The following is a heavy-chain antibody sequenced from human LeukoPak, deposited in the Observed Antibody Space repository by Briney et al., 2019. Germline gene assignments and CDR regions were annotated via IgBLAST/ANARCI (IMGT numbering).Heavy chain of an antibody. CDR3: ARVLSKYYYGSGSHYYMDV. CDR1: GGSFSGYY. CDR2: INHSGST. J-gene: IGHJ6*03. D-gene: IGHD3-10*01. V-gene: IGHV4-34*01. Sequence: PSETLSLTCAVYGGSFSGYYWSWIRQPPGKGLEWIGEINHSGSTNYNPSLKSRVTISVDTSKNQFSLKLSSVTAADTAVYYCARVLSKYYYGSGSHYYMDVWGKGTTVTISS.